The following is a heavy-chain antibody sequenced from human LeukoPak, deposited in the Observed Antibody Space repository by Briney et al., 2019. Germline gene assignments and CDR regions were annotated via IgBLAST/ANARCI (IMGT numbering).Heavy chain of an antibody. J-gene: IGHJ4*02. V-gene: IGHV4-39*01. Sequence: SETLSLTCTVSGGSISSSSYYWGWIRQPPGKGLEWIGSIYYSGSTYYNPSLKSRVTISVDTSKNQFSLKLSSVTAADTAVYYCARRLMSLPKAVGFDYWGQGTLVTVSS. CDR3: ARRLMSLPKAVGFDY. CDR1: GGSISSSSYY. D-gene: IGHD3-10*02. CDR2: IYYSGST.